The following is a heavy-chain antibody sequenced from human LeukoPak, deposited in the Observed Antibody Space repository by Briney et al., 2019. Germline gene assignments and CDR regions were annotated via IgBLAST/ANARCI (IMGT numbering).Heavy chain of an antibody. CDR3: ATVSSSGWYGRLDY. J-gene: IGHJ4*02. D-gene: IGHD6-19*01. CDR1: GFTFSSYG. V-gene: IGHV3-30*02. Sequence: GGSLRLSCAASGFTFSSYGMHWVRQAPGKGLEWVAFIRYDGSNKYYVDSVKGRFTISRDNSKNTLYLQMNSLRAEDTAVYYCATVSSSGWYGRLDYWGQGNLVTVSS. CDR2: IRYDGSNK.